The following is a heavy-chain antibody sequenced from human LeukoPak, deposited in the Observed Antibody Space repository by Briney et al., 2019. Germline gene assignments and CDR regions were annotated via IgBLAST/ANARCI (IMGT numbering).Heavy chain of an antibody. J-gene: IGHJ4*02. CDR2: ISPYNGNT. CDR3: TRTVLDCKNGVCYDY. V-gene: IGHV1-18*01. Sequence: ASVKVSCKASGYTFTNYGLSWVRQAPGQGLEWMGWISPYNGNTNYAQKLQGRVIVTTDTSTTTAYMELRSLRPDDTAVYYCTRTVLDCKNGVCYDYWGQGTLVTVSS. D-gene: IGHD2-8*01. CDR1: GYTFTNYG.